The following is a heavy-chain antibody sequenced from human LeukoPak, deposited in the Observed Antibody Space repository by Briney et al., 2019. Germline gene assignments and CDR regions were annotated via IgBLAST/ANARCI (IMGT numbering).Heavy chain of an antibody. Sequence: PGRSLRLSCAASGFTFSSYAMHWVRQAPGKGLEWVAVISYDGSNKYYADSVRGRFTISRDNSKNTLYLQMNSLRPEDTAIYYCARGFGKAAADVFGGYTMDVWGQGTTVTVSS. V-gene: IGHV3-30*14. CDR3: ARGFGKAAADVFGGYTMDV. J-gene: IGHJ6*02. CDR2: ISYDGSNK. D-gene: IGHD6-13*01. CDR1: GFTFSSYA.